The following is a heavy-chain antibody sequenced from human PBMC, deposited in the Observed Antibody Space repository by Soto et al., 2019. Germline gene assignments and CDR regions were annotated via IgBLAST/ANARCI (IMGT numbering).Heavy chain of an antibody. D-gene: IGHD6-19*01. CDR2: INPSGGST. CDR3: ARGAAGYSSGWYDYYYYMDV. Sequence: GASVKVSCKASGYTFTSYYMHWVRQAPGQGLEWMGIINPSGGSTSHAQKFQGRVTMTRDTSTSTVYMELSSLRSEDTAVYYCARGAAGYSSGWYDYYYYMDVWGKGTTVTVSS. V-gene: IGHV1-46*03. CDR1: GYTFTSYY. J-gene: IGHJ6*03.